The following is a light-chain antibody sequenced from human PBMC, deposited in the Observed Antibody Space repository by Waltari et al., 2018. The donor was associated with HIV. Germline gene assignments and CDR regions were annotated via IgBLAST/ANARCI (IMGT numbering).Light chain of an antibody. Sequence: SSDLTQPPSVSVSSVQTANVTCSGVNLGHPSVSWYQQRAGQSPVLVIYQDTKRPPGIPERFFGSTAENTATLTINETQPLDEAHYSCQTWDSGTIVFGGGTSLTVL. J-gene: IGLJ3*02. V-gene: IGLV3-1*01. CDR1: NLGHPS. CDR2: QDT. CDR3: QTWDSGTIV.